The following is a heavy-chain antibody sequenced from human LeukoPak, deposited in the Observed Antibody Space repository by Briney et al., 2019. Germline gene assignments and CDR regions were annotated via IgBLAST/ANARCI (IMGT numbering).Heavy chain of an antibody. CDR3: TGPIVVVPAAIIPQGY. CDR2: INHSGST. D-gene: IGHD2-2*01. CDR1: GGSFSGYY. J-gene: IGHJ4*02. Sequence: SETLSLTCAVYGGSFSGYYWSWIRQPPGKGLEWIGEINHSGSTNYNPSLKSRVTISVDTSKNQFSLKLSSVTAADTAVYYCTGPIVVVPAAIIPQGYWGQGTLVTVSS. V-gene: IGHV4-34*01.